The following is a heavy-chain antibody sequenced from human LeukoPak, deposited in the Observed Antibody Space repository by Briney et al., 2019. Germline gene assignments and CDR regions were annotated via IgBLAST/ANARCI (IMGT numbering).Heavy chain of an antibody. D-gene: IGHD6-19*01. J-gene: IGHJ4*02. CDR3: ARGLKNYFDY. Sequence: GGSLRLSCAASGFTFSAYDMNWVRQATGKGLEWVSAIGTTDDTYYPGSMKGRFTISRENAKNSLYLQMNSLRAEDTAVYYCARGLKNYFDYWGQGTLVTVSS. CDR2: IGTTDDT. V-gene: IGHV3-13*01. CDR1: GFTFSAYD.